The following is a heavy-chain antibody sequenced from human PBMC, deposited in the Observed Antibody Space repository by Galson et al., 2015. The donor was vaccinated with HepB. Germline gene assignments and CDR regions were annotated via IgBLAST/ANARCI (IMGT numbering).Heavy chain of an antibody. V-gene: IGHV3-11*01. CDR2: ISSSGSTI. D-gene: IGHD2-15*01. CDR1: GFTFSDYY. Sequence: SLRLSCAASGFTFSDYYMSWIRQAPGKGLEWVSYISSSGSTIYYADSVKGRFTISRDNAKNSLYLQMNSLRAEDTAVYYCATGVVAATQGYYYYYGMDVWGQGTTVTVSS. J-gene: IGHJ6*02. CDR3: ATGVVAATQGYYYYYGMDV.